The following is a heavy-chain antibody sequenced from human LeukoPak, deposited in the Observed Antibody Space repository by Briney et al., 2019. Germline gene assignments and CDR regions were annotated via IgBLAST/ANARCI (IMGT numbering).Heavy chain of an antibody. CDR3: ARQGSGRRRDFDY. J-gene: IGHJ4*02. Sequence: SETLSLTCTVSGGSISTNSYYWGWIRQSPGKGLEWIGSIYYSGTTYYNPSLKSRVTISVDTSNNQFSLKLISVTAADTAVYYCARQGSGRRRDFDYWGQGTLVTVSS. CDR2: IYYSGTT. CDR1: GGSISTNSYY. V-gene: IGHV4-39*01.